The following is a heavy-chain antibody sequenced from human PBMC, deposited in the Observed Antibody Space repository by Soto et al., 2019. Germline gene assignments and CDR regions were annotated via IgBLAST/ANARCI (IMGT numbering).Heavy chain of an antibody. CDR1: GFTFSSYG. CDR3: ARDGSGDYDGNEVY. Sequence: QVQLVESGGGVVQPGRSLRLSCAASGFTFSSYGMHWVRQAPGKGLEWVAVIWYDGSNKYYADSVKGRFTISRENSKNTRYLQMNSLRAEDTAVYYCARDGSGDYDGNEVYWGQGTLVTVSS. V-gene: IGHV3-33*01. J-gene: IGHJ4*02. D-gene: IGHD4-17*01. CDR2: IWYDGSNK.